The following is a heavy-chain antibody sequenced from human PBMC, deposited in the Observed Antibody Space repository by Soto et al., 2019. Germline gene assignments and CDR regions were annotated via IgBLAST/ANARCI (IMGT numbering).Heavy chain of an antibody. D-gene: IGHD6-6*01. CDR2: IYYSGST. J-gene: IGHJ6*03. V-gene: IGHV4-59*01. CDR3: ARQGIAARRSTSYYYYYMDV. CDR1: GDSISSYY. Sequence: SETLSLTCTVSGDSISSYYWSWIRQPPGKGLEWIGHIYYSGSTNYNPSLKSRVTISGDTSKNQFSLKLSSVTAADTAVYYCARQGIAARRSTSYYYYYMDVWGKGTTVTVSS.